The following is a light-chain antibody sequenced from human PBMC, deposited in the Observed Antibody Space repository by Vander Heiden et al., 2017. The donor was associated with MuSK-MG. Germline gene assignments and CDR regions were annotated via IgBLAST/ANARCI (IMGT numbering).Light chain of an antibody. J-gene: IGLJ3*02. V-gene: IGLV1-40*01. CDR2: GNS. Sequence: QSVLTPPPSVSGAPGQRVTISCTGSSSNIGAGYDVHWYQQLPGTAPKLLIYGNSNRPSGVPDRFSGSKSGTSASLAITGLQAEDEADYYCQSSDSSLSGFWVFGGGTKLTVL. CDR1: SSNIGAGYD. CDR3: QSSDSSLSGFWV.